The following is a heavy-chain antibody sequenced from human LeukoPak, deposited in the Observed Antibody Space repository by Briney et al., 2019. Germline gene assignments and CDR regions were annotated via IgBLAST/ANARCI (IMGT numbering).Heavy chain of an antibody. CDR1: GFTFSSYA. D-gene: IGHD3-9*01. V-gene: IGHV3-30*01. CDR3: AKDQGVGRYFDWLLSVDY. J-gene: IGHJ4*02. Sequence: GGSLRLSCAASGFTFSSYAMHWVRQAPGKGLEWVAVISYDGSNKYYADSVKGRFTISRDNSKNTLYLQMNSLRAEDTAVYYCAKDQGVGRYFDWLLSVDYWGQGTLVTVSS. CDR2: ISYDGSNK.